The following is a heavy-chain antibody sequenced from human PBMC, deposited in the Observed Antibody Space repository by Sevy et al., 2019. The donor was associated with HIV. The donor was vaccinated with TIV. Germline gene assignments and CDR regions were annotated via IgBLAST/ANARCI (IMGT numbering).Heavy chain of an antibody. CDR1: GFTFTSYA. J-gene: IGHJ4*02. Sequence: GGSLRLSCAASGFTFTSYAMTWVRQAPGKGLEWVSGISGSGASTYYADSVKGGFTISRDNSKNTLYMQMNSLRAEDTAVYYWAKASYGTTYYFDYWGQGTLVTVSS. CDR3: AKASYGTTYYFDY. D-gene: IGHD4-17*01. V-gene: IGHV3-23*01. CDR2: ISGSGAST.